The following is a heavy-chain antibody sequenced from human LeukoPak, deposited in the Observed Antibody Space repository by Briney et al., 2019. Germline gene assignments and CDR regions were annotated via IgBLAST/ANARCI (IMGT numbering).Heavy chain of an antibody. D-gene: IGHD2-21*01. CDR2: IASHARIT. CDR1: GFIFSSHA. J-gene: IGHJ4*02. CDR3: ARDRLNRADCGTNCYSAVFDY. V-gene: IGHV3-30*04. Sequence: GGSLRLSCAASGFIFSSHAMNWVRQTPGKGLEWVAVIASHARITHYSDSVKGRFTISRDNSKDTLYLQMNNLEVEDTAVYYCARDRLNRADCGTNCYSAVFDYWGQGALVTVSS.